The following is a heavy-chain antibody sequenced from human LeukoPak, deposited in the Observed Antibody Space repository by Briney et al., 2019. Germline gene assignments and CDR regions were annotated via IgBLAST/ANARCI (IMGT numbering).Heavy chain of an antibody. J-gene: IGHJ3*02. Sequence: SVKVSCKASGGTFSSYAISWVRQAPGQGLEWMGGIIPIFGTANYAQKFQGRVTITADESTSTAYMELSSLRSEDTAVYYCASTISRALSGSYSSFDIWGQGTMVTVSS. D-gene: IGHD1-26*01. V-gene: IGHV1-69*13. CDR1: GGTFSSYA. CDR3: ASTISRALSGSYSSFDI. CDR2: IIPIFGTA.